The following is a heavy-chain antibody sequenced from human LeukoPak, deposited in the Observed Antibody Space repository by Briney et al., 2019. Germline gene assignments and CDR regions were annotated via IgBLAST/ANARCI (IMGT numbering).Heavy chain of an antibody. CDR1: GYTFTSYY. CDR3: ARSYSYGSDWFDP. Sequence: GASVKVSCXASGYTFTSYYMHWVRQAPGQGLEWMGIINPSGGSTSYAQKFQGRVTMTRNTSISTAYMELSSLRSEDTAVYYCARSYSYGSDWFDPWGQGTLVTVSS. CDR2: INPSGGST. V-gene: IGHV1-46*01. J-gene: IGHJ5*02. D-gene: IGHD5-18*01.